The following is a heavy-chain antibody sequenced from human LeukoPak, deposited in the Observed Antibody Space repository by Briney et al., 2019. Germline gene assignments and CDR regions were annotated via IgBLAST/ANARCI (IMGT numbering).Heavy chain of an antibody. CDR2: IIPIFGTA. CDR3: ARATVTTETHYYYYMDV. D-gene: IGHD4-17*01. Sequence: ASVKVSCKASGGTFTSYAIGWVRQAPGQGLEWMGGIIPIFGTANYAQKFQGRVTITTDESTSTAYMELSSLRSEDTAVYYCARATVTTETHYYYYMDVWGKGTTVTVSS. CDR1: GGTFTSYA. J-gene: IGHJ6*03. V-gene: IGHV1-69*05.